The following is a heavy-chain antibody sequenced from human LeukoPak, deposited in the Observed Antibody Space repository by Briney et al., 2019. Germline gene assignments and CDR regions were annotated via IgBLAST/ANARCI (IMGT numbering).Heavy chain of an antibody. CDR3: ARAPSDSSSWGYYFDY. Sequence: GGSLRLSRAASGFTFSSYSMNWVRQAPGKGLEWVSYISSSSSTIYYADSVKGRFTISRDNAKNSLYLQMNSLRDEDTAVYYCARAPSDSSSWGYYFDYWGQGTLVTVSS. V-gene: IGHV3-48*02. CDR1: GFTFSSYS. D-gene: IGHD6-13*01. J-gene: IGHJ4*02. CDR2: ISSSSSTI.